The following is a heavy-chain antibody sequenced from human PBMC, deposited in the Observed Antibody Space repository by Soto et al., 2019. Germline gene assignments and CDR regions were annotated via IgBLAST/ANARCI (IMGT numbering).Heavy chain of an antibody. V-gene: IGHV4-31*03. J-gene: IGHJ5*02. CDR1: GASISRGGY. Sequence: PSETRSLTCTVSGASISRGGYWSWIRQYTGKGLEWIGYIYYRGTTYYNPSLRSRVTISVDTPKSQFSLKLSSVTAADTAVYYCAGIVVDEAAQFASWGQGTPVPVSS. CDR2: IYYRGTT. D-gene: IGHD2-15*01. CDR3: AGIVVDEAAQFAS.